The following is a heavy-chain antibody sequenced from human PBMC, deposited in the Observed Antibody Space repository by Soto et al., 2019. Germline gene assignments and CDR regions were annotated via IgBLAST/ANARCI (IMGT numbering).Heavy chain of an antibody. CDR3: ASYPLTHSYAQFSS. Sequence: KPSETLSLTCTVSGGSLSNYYWSWIRQPAGKALEWIGRIYTVGSTNYNPSLKSRVTMSIDTSKNQFSLRLTSATAADTAVYFCASYPLTHSYAQFSSWGRGSLVTVSA. CDR2: IYTVGST. D-gene: IGHD5-18*01. J-gene: IGHJ5*01. V-gene: IGHV4-4*07. CDR1: GGSLSNYY.